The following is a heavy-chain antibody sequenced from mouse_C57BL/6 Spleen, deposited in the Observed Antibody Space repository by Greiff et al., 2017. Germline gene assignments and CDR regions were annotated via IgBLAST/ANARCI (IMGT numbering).Heavy chain of an antibody. CDR2: IYPGDGDT. D-gene: IGHD3-1*01. Sequence: LVESGPELVKPGASVKISCKASGYAFSSSWMNWVKQRPGKGLEWIGRIYPGDGDTNYNGKFKGQATLTADKSSSTAYMQLSSLTSEDSTVYSCARHNANSAGYAYFDYWGPGTTLTVSS. J-gene: IGHJ2*01. CDR1: GYAFSSSW. V-gene: IGHV1-82*01. CDR3: ARHNANSAGYAYFDY.